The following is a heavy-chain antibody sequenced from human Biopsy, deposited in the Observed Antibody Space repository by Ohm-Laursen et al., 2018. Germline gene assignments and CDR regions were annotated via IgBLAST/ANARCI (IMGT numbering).Heavy chain of an antibody. Sequence: ILSLTCTVSGGSISSDFWSWIRQTPGKGLEWIGYLFHSGSTNYNPSLKSRVTISVDTSKNQFSLRLNSVTAADPAVYYCARATNSTGWPYYYFYGMDVWGQGTTVTVSS. CDR1: GGSISSDF. V-gene: IGHV4-59*01. J-gene: IGHJ6*02. CDR3: ARATNSTGWPYYYFYGMDV. D-gene: IGHD2/OR15-2a*01. CDR2: LFHSGST.